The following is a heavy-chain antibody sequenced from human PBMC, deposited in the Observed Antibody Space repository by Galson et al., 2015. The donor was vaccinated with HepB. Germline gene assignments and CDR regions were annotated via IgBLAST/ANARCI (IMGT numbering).Heavy chain of an antibody. CDR2: IHYTGST. J-gene: IGHJ4*02. V-gene: IGHV4-59*01. D-gene: IGHD6-19*01. Sequence: ETLSLTCTVSGGSISVYYWSWIRQSPGKGLEWIGYIHYTGSTNYNPSLKSRVTISVDTSKKQFSLNPNSVTAADTAVYYCARNRLSGWSHYFDYWGQGTLVTVSS. CDR3: ARNRLSGWSHYFDY. CDR1: GGSISVYY.